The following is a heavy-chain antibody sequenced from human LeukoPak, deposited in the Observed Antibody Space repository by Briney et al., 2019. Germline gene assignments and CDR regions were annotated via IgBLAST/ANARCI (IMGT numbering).Heavy chain of an antibody. CDR2: IYHSGST. CDR1: GYSISSGYY. V-gene: IGHV4-38-2*02. D-gene: IGHD3-9*01. CDR3: AKDLSRPNYDILTGYFDY. Sequence: SETLSLTCTVSGYSISSGYYWGWIRQPPGKGLEWIGSIYHSGSTYYNPSLKSRVTISVDTSKNQFSLKLSSVTAADTAVYYCAKDLSRPNYDILTGYFDYWGQGTLVTVSS. J-gene: IGHJ4*02.